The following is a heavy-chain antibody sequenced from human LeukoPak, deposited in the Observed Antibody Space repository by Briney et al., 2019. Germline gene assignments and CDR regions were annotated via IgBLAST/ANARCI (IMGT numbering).Heavy chain of an antibody. D-gene: IGHD2-15*01. Sequence: PGGSLRLSCAASGFTFGSYAMSWVRQAPGKGLEWVSAISGSGGSTYYADSVKGRFTISRDNSKNTLYLQMNSLRAEDTAVYYCAKDILYCSGGSCHPETFDYWGQGTLVTVSS. CDR3: AKDILYCSGGSCHPETFDY. J-gene: IGHJ4*02. CDR2: ISGSGGST. CDR1: GFTFGSYA. V-gene: IGHV3-23*01.